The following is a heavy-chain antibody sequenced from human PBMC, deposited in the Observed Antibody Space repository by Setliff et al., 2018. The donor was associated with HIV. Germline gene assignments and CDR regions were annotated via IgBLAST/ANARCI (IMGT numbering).Heavy chain of an antibody. J-gene: IGHJ4*02. Sequence: PSETLSLTCAVSGYSISDGYYWGWIRQPPGKGPEWIGSIHHSGSAHFNPSLKSRVAMSVDTSENQFSLTLSSVTAADTAVYYCASPRSLFDYWGQVTLVTSPQ. V-gene: IGHV4-38-2*01. CDR1: GYSISDGYY. CDR3: ASPRSLFDY. D-gene: IGHD6-13*01. CDR2: IHHSGSA.